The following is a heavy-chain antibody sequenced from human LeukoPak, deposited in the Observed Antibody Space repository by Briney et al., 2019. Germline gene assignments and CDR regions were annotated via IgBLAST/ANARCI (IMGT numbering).Heavy chain of an antibody. V-gene: IGHV4-59*11. CDR3: ARDTYAYSFAP. J-gene: IGHJ5*02. CDR2: MYYSGST. D-gene: IGHD2-15*01. CDR1: GDSINSHH. Sequence: PSETLSLTYTVSGDSINSHHWNWIRQPPGKGLEWIGYMYYSGSTKYNPSLKSRVAISIDTSKNQFSLKLSSVTAADTAVYYCARDTYAYSFAPWGQGTLVTVSS.